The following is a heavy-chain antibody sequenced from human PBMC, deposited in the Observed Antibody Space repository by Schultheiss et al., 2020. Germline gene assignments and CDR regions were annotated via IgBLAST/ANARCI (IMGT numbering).Heavy chain of an antibody. CDR1: GFTFSSYS. J-gene: IGHJ3*01. CDR3: ARDPFFSAFDL. V-gene: IGHV3-48*04. CDR2: IRSSGRTI. D-gene: IGHD2/OR15-2a*01. Sequence: GESLKISCAASGFTFSSYSMNWVRQAPGKGLEWVSYIRSSGRTIYYADSVKGRFTISRDNAKNSLYLQMDRLRAEDTAIYYCARDPFFSAFDLWGQGTLVTVSS.